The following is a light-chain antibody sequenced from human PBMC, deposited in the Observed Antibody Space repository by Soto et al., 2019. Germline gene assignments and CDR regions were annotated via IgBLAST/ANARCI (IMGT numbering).Light chain of an antibody. CDR3: QQRSNWLLT. J-gene: IGKJ4*01. V-gene: IGKV3-11*01. CDR1: QSVSSY. CDR2: DAS. Sequence: EIVLTQSPATLSLSPGERATLSCRASQSVSSYLAWYQQKPGQAPRLLIYDASNRATGIPARFSGSGSGTDFNLTISSLETEDFAVYYCQQRSNWLLTFGGGTKVEIK.